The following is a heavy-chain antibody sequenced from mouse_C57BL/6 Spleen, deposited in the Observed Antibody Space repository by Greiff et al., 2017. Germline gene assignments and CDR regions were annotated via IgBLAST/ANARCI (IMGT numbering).Heavy chain of an antibody. D-gene: IGHD1-1*01. CDR2: IYPSDSET. J-gene: IGHJ3*01. CDR1: GYTFTSYW. Sequence: QVQLQQPGAELVRPGSSVKLSCKASGYTFTSYWMDWVKPRPGQGLEWIGNIYPSDSETHYNQKFKDKATWTVDKSSSTAYMQLSSLTSEDSAVYYCAIYGSSYEFAYWGQGTLVTVSA. CDR3: AIYGSSYEFAY. V-gene: IGHV1-61*01.